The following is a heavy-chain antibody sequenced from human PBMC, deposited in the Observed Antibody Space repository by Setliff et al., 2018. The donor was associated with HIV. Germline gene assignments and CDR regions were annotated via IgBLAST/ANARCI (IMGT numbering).Heavy chain of an antibody. CDR3: ARDTELAYVDY. V-gene: IGHV3-11*01. Sequence: GGSLRLSCAASGFTFSDYYMSWIRQAPGKGLEWVSYISRSGTIIYYADSVKGRFIISRDNAKNSLYLQMNSLRAEDTAVYYCARDTELAYVDYWGQGTLVTVSS. D-gene: IGHD4-4*01. CDR2: ISRSGTII. J-gene: IGHJ4*02. CDR1: GFTFSDYY.